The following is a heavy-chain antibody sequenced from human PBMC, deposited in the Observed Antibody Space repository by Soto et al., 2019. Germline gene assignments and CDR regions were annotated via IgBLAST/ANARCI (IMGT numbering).Heavy chain of an antibody. CDR3: AKDQGSSWYEIDY. D-gene: IGHD6-13*01. V-gene: IGHV4-59*01. CDR1: GGSISSYY. J-gene: IGHJ4*02. CDR2: IYYSGRT. Sequence: SETLSLTCTVSGGSISSYYWSWIRQPPGKGLEWIGYIYYSGRTNYNPSLKSRVTISVDTSKNQFSLKLSSVTAADTAVYYCAKDQGSSWYEIDYWGQGTLVTVSS.